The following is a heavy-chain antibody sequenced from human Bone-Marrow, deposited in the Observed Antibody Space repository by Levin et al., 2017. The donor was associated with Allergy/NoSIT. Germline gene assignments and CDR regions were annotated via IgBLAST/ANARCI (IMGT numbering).Heavy chain of an antibody. CDR3: ARHVVNRGSDYGGANDAFDI. V-gene: IGHV4-39*01. D-gene: IGHD4-23*01. CDR1: GGSISSSFYY. J-gene: IGHJ3*02. CDR2: IYYSGST. Sequence: NAGGSLRLSCTVSGGSISSSFYYWGWIRQPPGKGLEWIGSIYYSGSTYNNPSLKSRVTISVDTSKNQFSLKLSSVTAADTTVYYCARHVVNRGSDYGGANDAFDIWGQGTMVTVSS.